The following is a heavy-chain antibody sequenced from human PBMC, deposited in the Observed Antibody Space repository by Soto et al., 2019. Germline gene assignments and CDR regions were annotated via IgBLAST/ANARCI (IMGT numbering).Heavy chain of an antibody. CDR3: ARWARTITIFGVADNWFDP. CDR2: IYSGGST. CDR1: GFTVSSNY. Sequence: EVQLVETGGGLIQPGGSLRLSCAASGFTVSSNYMSWVRQAPGKGLEWVSVIYSGGSTYYADSVKGRFTISRDNSKNTLYLQMNSLRAEDTAVYYCARWARTITIFGVADNWFDPWGQGTLVTVSS. V-gene: IGHV3-53*02. J-gene: IGHJ5*02. D-gene: IGHD3-3*01.